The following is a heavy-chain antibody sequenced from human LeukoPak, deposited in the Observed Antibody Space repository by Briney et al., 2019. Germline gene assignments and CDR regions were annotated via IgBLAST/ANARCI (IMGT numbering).Heavy chain of an antibody. CDR1: GGTFSSYA. V-gene: IGHV1-69*05. CDR3: ARGDTVARGRHYYYYMDV. J-gene: IGHJ6*03. Sequence: GSSVKVSCKASGGTFSSYAISWVRQAPGQGLEWMGGIIPIFGTANYAQKFQGRVTITTDESTSTAYMELSSLRSEDTAVYYCARGDTVARGRHYYYYMDVWGKGTMVNVSS. D-gene: IGHD5-12*01. CDR2: IIPIFGTA.